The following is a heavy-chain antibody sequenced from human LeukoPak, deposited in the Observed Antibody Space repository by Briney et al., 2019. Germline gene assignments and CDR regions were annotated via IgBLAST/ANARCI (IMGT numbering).Heavy chain of an antibody. Sequence: GESLKISCKGSGYIFTSYWIGRVRQMPAKSLEWMGIIYPGDSDTRYSPSFQGQVTISADKSISTAYLQWSSLKASDTAMYYCARHGIVVVPAAQGASYYNYYYMDVWGKGTTVTVSS. CDR1: GYIFTSYW. CDR2: IYPGDSDT. CDR3: ARHGIVVVPAAQGASYYNYYYMDV. D-gene: IGHD2-2*01. J-gene: IGHJ6*03. V-gene: IGHV5-51*01.